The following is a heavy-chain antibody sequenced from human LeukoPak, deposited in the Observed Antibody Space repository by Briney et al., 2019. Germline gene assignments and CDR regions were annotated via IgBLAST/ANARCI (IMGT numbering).Heavy chain of an antibody. J-gene: IGHJ4*02. Sequence: GRSLRPSCTASGFTFSAYAMMWVRQAPGKGPEWVSAIRGGGTSEFYADSVKGRFTISRDNPRNTLYMQMNSLRAEDTALYYCAIMHPYYDGSGYWVQWGQGTLVTVSS. D-gene: IGHD3-22*01. CDR3: AIMHPYYDGSGYWVQ. V-gene: IGHV3-23*01. CDR1: GFTFSAYA. CDR2: IRGGGTSE.